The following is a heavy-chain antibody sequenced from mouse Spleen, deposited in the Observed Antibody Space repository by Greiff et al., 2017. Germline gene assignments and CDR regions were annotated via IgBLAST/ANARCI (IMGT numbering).Heavy chain of an antibody. D-gene: IGHD2-4*01. Sequence: VQLQQSGPGLVQPSHSLSITCTVSGFSLTSYGVHWVRQSPGKGLEWLGVIWSGGSTDYNAPFMSRLSIFKDNSKSQVYLKMNRLQADDTAVYYSDKKGLECDMDFWGKGTSVTVSS. CDR2: IWSGGST. CDR3: DKKGLECDMDF. CDR1: GFSLTSYG. V-gene: IGHV2-5*01. J-gene: IGHJ4*01.